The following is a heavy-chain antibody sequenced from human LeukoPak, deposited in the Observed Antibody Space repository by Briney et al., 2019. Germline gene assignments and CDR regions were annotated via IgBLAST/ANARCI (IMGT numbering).Heavy chain of an antibody. CDR3: ARSGYNYGLD. V-gene: IGHV1-2*02. CDR2: INPKSGVT. CDR1: GYTFTDSY. D-gene: IGHD5-18*01. Sequence: ASVKVSYKASGYTFTDSYMHWVRQAPGQGLEWMANINPKSGVTEYAQKFQGRVTVTRDTSIATAYIELNSLTSDDTAVYYCARSGYNYGLDWGQGTLVTVSS. J-gene: IGHJ4*02.